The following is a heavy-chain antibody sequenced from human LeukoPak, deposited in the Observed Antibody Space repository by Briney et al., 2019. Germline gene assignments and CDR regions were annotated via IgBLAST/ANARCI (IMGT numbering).Heavy chain of an antibody. Sequence: GGSLRLSCAASGFTFSSYAISWVRHAPGSGLGCVSAISGSGGSRYYVDSVKGMFTIYRDNSKHTLYLQMNCLRAEDTDVYYCAYGYQIGIDYWGQGTMVTVSS. J-gene: IGHJ4*02. CDR1: GFTFSSYA. V-gene: IGHV3-23*01. CDR2: ISGSGGSR. CDR3: AYGYQIGIDY. D-gene: IGHD2-2*01.